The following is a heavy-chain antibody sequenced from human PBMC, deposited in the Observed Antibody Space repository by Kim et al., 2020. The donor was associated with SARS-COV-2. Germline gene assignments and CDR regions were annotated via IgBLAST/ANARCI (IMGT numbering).Heavy chain of an antibody. J-gene: IGHJ4*02. Sequence: GGSLRLSCAGSGFTFSTYWMSWVRQAPGKGLEWVANIKQDGSEKYYVDSVKGRFTISRDNAKNSLYLQMNSLRAEDTAVYYCARDAERYWGQGTLVTVSP. CDR2: IKQDGSEK. D-gene: IGHD1-26*01. CDR1: GFTFSTYW. V-gene: IGHV3-7*03. CDR3: ARDAERY.